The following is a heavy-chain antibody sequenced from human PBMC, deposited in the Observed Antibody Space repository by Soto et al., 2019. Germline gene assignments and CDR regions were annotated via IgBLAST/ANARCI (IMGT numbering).Heavy chain of an antibody. D-gene: IGHD2-8*01. Sequence: GGSLRLSCAASGFTFSNAWMNRVRQAPGKGLEWVGRIKSKTDGGTTDYAAPVKGRFTISRDDSKNTLYLQMNSLKTEDTAVYYCTTGIYSLGYCTNGVCYSGVWFDPWGQGPLVTVSS. CDR3: TTGIYSLGYCTNGVCYSGVWFDP. CDR2: IKSKTDGGTT. CDR1: GFTFSNAW. J-gene: IGHJ5*02. V-gene: IGHV3-15*07.